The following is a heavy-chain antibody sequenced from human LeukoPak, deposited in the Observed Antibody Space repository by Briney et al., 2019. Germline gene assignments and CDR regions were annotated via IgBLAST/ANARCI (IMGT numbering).Heavy chain of an antibody. D-gene: IGHD3-22*01. CDR1: GFTFSSYG. CDR3: ARSLRDSSGDYFDH. Sequence: PGGSLRLSCAASGFTFSSYGMHWVRQAPGKGLEWAAVIWYDGSTKYYADSVQGRFAISRDNSKNTLYLQMNTLRAEDTAVYYCARSLRDSSGDYFDHWGQGTLVTVSS. CDR2: IWYDGSTK. V-gene: IGHV3-33*01. J-gene: IGHJ4*02.